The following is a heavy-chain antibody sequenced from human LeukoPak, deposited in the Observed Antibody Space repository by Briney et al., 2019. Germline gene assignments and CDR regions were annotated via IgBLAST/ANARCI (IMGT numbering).Heavy chain of an antibody. CDR3: AKDKRDGYNTPYYLDY. CDR2: ISDSGGST. D-gene: IGHD5-24*01. CDR1: GFTFSSFA. V-gene: IGHV3-23*01. Sequence: GGSLRLSCAASGFTFSSFAMSWVRQAPGKGLEWVSGISDSGGSTYYPDSVKRRFTISRGNSKNTLFLQMYGLRAEDTAVYYCAKDKRDGYNTPYYLDYWGQRTQVTVSS. J-gene: IGHJ4*02.